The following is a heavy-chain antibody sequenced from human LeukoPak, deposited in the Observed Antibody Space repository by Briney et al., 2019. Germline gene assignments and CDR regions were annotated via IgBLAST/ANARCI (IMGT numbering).Heavy chain of an antibody. CDR1: GGTFSSYA. CDR2: IIPIFGTA. Sequence: ASVKVSCKASGGTFSSYAISWVRQAPGQGLEWMGGIIPIFGTANYAQKFQGRVTITADESTSTAYMELSSLRSEDTAVYCCASGYYYDSSGYYYFDYWGQGTLVTVSS. D-gene: IGHD3-22*01. V-gene: IGHV1-69*13. J-gene: IGHJ4*02. CDR3: ASGYYYDSSGYYYFDY.